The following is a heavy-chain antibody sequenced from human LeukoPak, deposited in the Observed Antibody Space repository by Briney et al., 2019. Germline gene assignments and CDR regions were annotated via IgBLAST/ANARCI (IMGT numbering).Heavy chain of an antibody. Sequence: RSGGSLRLSCAASGFTFSSYAMSWVRQAPGKGLEWVSAISGSGGSTYYADSVKGRFTISRDSSNNTLYLQMNSLRAEDTAVYYCAKPTITIFGVVTQPQPDPWGQGTLVTVSS. V-gene: IGHV3-23*01. CDR2: ISGSGGST. CDR3: AKPTITIFGVVTQPQPDP. D-gene: IGHD3-3*01. CDR1: GFTFSSYA. J-gene: IGHJ5*02.